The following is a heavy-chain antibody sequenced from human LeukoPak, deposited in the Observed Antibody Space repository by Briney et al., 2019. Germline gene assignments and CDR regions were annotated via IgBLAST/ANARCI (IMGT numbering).Heavy chain of an antibody. CDR1: GFIFSNYA. J-gene: IGHJ4*02. Sequence: GGSLRLSCAASGFIFSNYAMNWVRQGPGKGLEWVSSIGNSGRGTYYADFVQGRFIISRDNSKSTVYLQMNSLRAEDTAIYFCAKDADFEYSTSPDHWGQGTLVTVSS. CDR3: AKDADFEYSTSPDH. CDR2: IGNSGRGT. V-gene: IGHV3-23*01. D-gene: IGHD2/OR15-2a*01.